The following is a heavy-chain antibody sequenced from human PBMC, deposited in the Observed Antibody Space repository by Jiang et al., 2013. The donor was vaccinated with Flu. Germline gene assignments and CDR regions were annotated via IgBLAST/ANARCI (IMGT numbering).Heavy chain of an antibody. CDR1: GYSFTTYW. CDR2: TDPSDSYT. D-gene: IGHD1-20*01. J-gene: IGHJ4*02. CDR3: ARQGISGTSYLDY. V-gene: IGHV5-10-1*01. Sequence: GAEVKKPGESLRISCKGSGYSFTTYWITWVRQMPGKVLEWMGRTDPSDSYTEYRPSFQGHVTMSTDKSMTTAYLQWNSLKASDTAMYYCARQGISGTSYLDYWGQGTLVTVSS.